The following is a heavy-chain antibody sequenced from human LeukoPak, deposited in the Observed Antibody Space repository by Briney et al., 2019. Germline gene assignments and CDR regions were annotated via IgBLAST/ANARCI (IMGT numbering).Heavy chain of an antibody. CDR3: AKFYYYDSSGYFAYMDV. CDR1: GFTFSSYA. V-gene: IGHV3-23*01. Sequence: PGGSLRLSSAASGFTFSSYAMSWVRQAPGKGLEWVSAISGGGGSTYYADSVKGRFTISRHNSKNTLYLQMNSLRAEDTAVYYCAKFYYYDSSGYFAYMDVWGKGTTVTVSS. J-gene: IGHJ6*03. CDR2: ISGGGGST. D-gene: IGHD3-22*01.